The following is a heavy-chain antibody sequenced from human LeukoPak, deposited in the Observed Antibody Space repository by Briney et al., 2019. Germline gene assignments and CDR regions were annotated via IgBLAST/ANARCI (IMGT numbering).Heavy chain of an antibody. Sequence: SETLSLTCTVSGGSISSSSYYWGWIRQPPGKGLEWIGSIYYSGSTYYNPSLKSRVTISVDTSKNQFSLKLSSVTAADTAVYYCARETGYSYGYTRDYWGQGTLVTVSS. J-gene: IGHJ4*02. CDR2: IYYSGST. V-gene: IGHV4-39*07. CDR3: ARETGYSYGYTRDY. CDR1: GGSISSSSYY. D-gene: IGHD5-18*01.